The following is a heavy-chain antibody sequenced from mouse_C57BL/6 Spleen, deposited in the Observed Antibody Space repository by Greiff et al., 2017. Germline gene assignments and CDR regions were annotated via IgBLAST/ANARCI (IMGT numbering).Heavy chain of an antibody. CDR3: ARNGGSSFHWYFDV. Sequence: QVHVKQSGPGLVQPSQSLSITCTVSGFSLTSYGVHWVRQSPGKGLEWLGVIWSGGSTDYNAAFISSLSISKDNSKSQVFFKMNSLQADDTAIYYCARNGGSSFHWYFDVWGTGTTVTVSS. V-gene: IGHV2-2*01. CDR2: IWSGGST. D-gene: IGHD1-1*01. J-gene: IGHJ1*03. CDR1: GFSLTSYG.